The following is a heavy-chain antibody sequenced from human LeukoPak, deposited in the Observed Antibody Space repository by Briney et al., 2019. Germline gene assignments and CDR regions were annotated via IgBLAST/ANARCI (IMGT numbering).Heavy chain of an antibody. J-gene: IGHJ5*02. CDR2: IIPIFGTA. V-gene: IGHV1-69*13. D-gene: IGHD5-18*01. Sequence: SVKVSCKASGGTFSSYAISWVRQAPGQGLEWMGGIIPIFGTANYAQKFQGRVTITADDSTSTAYMELSSLRSEATAVYYCARGGRRGAVDTAMVTPWGQGTLVTVSS. CDR1: GGTFSSYA. CDR3: ARGGRRGAVDTAMVTP.